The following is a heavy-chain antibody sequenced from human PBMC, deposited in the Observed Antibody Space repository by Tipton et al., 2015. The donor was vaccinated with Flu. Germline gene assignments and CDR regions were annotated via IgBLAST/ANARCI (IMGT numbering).Heavy chain of an antibody. V-gene: IGHV3-7*01. CDR1: GFTFSSYW. CDR3: AREPGSMVVAANFDY. CDR2: IKQDGSEK. D-gene: IGHD2-15*01. Sequence: SLRLSCAASGFTFSSYWMSWVRQAPGKGLEWVANIKQDGSEKYYVDSVKGRFTISRDNAKNSLYLQMNSLRAEDTAVYYCAREPGSMVVAANFDYWGQGTLVTVSS. J-gene: IGHJ4*02.